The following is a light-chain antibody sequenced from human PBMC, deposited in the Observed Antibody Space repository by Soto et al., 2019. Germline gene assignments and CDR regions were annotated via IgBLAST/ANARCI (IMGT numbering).Light chain of an antibody. J-gene: IGKJ4*01. CDR3: QQYGSSPLT. V-gene: IGKV3-20*01. CDR2: GAS. CDR1: QSVTSSY. Sequence: EIVLTQSPGTLSLSPGERATLSCRASQSVTSSYLAWYQQKPGQAPRLLSYGASSRATGIPDRFSGSGSATDFTLTISRLEPEDFAVYYCQQYGSSPLTFGGETKVEIK.